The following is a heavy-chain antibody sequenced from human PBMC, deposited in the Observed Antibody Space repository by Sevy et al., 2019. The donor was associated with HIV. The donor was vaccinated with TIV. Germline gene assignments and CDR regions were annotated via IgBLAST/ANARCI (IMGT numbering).Heavy chain of an antibody. V-gene: IGHV1-18*01. CDR1: GYTFTSYG. J-gene: IGHJ4*02. D-gene: IGHD5-12*01. Sequence: ASVKVSCKASGYTFTSYGISWVRQAPGQGLEWMGWISAYNGNTNYAQKLQGRVTITTDKSTSTAYMELRSLRSDDTAVYYCARDAVAVVANDYWGQGTLVTVSS. CDR2: ISAYNGNT. CDR3: ARDAVAVVANDY.